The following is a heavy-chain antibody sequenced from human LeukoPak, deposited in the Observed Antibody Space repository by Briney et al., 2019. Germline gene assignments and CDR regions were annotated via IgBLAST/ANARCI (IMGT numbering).Heavy chain of an antibody. V-gene: IGHV4-4*07. CDR1: GGSISSYY. D-gene: IGHD3-10*01. Sequence: KPSETLSLTCTVSGGSISSYYWSWIRQPAGKGLEWIGRIYTSGSTNYNPSLKSRVTMSVDTSKNQFSLKLSSVTAADTAVYYCARGRYYYGSGNNWFDPWGQGTLVTVSS. CDR3: ARGRYYYGSGNNWFDP. CDR2: IYTSGST. J-gene: IGHJ5*02.